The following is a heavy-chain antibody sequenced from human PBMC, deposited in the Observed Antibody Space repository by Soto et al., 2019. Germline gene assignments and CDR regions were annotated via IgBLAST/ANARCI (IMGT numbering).Heavy chain of an antibody. CDR3: GVYKAGSGGTGD. CDR1: GVSVTSGGHH. J-gene: IGHJ1*01. CDR2: QTGST. V-gene: IGHV4-61*08. D-gene: IGHD6-19*01. Sequence: QVQVQESGPGLVKPSETLSLTCAVSGVSVTSGGHHFLWIRQPPGKGLEWIGQTGSTNYNPSLKSRISISEDTSKNQFSLNLNSVTSADTAVYYCGVYKAGSGGTGDCGQGTLVTISS.